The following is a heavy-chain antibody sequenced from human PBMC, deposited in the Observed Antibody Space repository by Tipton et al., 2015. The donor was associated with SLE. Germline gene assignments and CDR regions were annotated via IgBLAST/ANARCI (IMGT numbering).Heavy chain of an antibody. V-gene: IGHV4-59*08. Sequence: TLSLTCTVSGASFSGYYWGWFRQPPGKGLAWIGYFSDIGRTNYKSSLKSRVTISVDTSKNHFSLKVTAVTAADTAVYYCARQRDLDAFDIWGQGTMVTVSS. CDR3: ARQRDLDAFDI. CDR2: FSDIGRT. CDR1: GASFSGYY. J-gene: IGHJ3*02.